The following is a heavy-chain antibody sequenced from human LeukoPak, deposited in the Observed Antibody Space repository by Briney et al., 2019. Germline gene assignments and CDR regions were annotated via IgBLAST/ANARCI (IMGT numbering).Heavy chain of an antibody. CDR2: ISASGATT. CDR3: AKGRPYGDYVSDFDY. CDR1: GFTFSSYV. Sequence: GGSLRLSCAASGFTFSSYVMSWVRQTPGKGLEWVSYISASGATTYFADSVKSRFTISRDNSKNTLYLQMNSLRAEDTAVYYCAKGRPYGDYVSDFDYWGQGTLVTVSS. J-gene: IGHJ4*02. V-gene: IGHV3-23*01. D-gene: IGHD4-17*01.